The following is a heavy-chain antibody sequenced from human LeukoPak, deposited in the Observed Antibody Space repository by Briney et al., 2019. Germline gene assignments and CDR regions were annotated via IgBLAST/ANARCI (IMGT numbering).Heavy chain of an antibody. Sequence: PSETLSLTCTVSGGSISSYYWSWIRQPPGKGLEWIGYIYYSGSTNYNPSLKSRVTISVDTSKNQFSLKLSSVTAADTAVYYCARQGTYCGGDCSPFDYWGQGTLVTVSS. CDR2: IYYSGST. CDR3: ARQGTYCGGDCSPFDY. CDR1: GGSISSYY. J-gene: IGHJ4*02. V-gene: IGHV4-59*08. D-gene: IGHD2-21*02.